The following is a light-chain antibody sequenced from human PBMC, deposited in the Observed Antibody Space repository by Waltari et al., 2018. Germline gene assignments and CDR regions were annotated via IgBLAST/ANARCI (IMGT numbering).Light chain of an antibody. J-gene: IGLJ2*01. CDR1: SSDVGKYNL. CDR3: CSYAGSGIVI. V-gene: IGLV2-23*02. Sequence: QSALTQPASVSGSPGQSLTISCTGTSSDVGKYNLVSWYQQHPGKVPKVMSYEVTKRPSGVSNRFSGSKSGNTASLTISGLQAEDEADYYCCSYAGSGIVIFGGGTKLTVL. CDR2: EVT.